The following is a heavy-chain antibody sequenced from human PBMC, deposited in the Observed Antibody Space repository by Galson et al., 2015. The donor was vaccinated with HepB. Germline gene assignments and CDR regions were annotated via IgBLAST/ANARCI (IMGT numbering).Heavy chain of an antibody. CDR1: GFTFSDYY. J-gene: IGHJ4*02. V-gene: IGHV3-11*01. D-gene: IGHD3-3*01. CDR3: AKEKDFWNGPDY. CDR2: ISWSGSTI. Sequence: SLRLSCAASGFTFSDYYMSWIRQAPGKGLGWVAFISWSGSTIYYANSVKGRFTVSRDNTRNSLSLQMNRLRVEDTAVYYCAKEKDFWNGPDYWGQGTLVTVSS.